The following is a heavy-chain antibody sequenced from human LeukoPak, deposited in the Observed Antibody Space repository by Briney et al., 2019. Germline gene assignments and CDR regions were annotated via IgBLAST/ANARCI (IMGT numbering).Heavy chain of an antibody. CDR1: GLTFSSYW. CDR3: ARAPSSAWYPLDY. CDR2: ISDDGSNT. V-gene: IGHV3-74*01. J-gene: IGHJ4*02. Sequence: GGSLRLSCGASGLTFSSYWMHWVRQAPGKGLVWVSRISDDGSNTNYADSMKGRFTISRDDSKNTVFLQMNSLTAEDTAVYYCARAPSSAWYPLDYWGRGTLVTVSS. D-gene: IGHD6-19*01.